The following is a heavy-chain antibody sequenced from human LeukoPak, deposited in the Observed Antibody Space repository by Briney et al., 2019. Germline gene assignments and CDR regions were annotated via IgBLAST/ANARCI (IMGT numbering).Heavy chain of an antibody. Sequence: SETLSLTCAVYGGSFSGYYWSWIRQPPGKGLEWIGEINHSGSTNYNPSLKSRDTISVDTSKNQFSLKLSSVTAADTAVYYCATPGSSGWYALAYWGQGTLVTVSS. J-gene: IGHJ4*02. D-gene: IGHD6-19*01. V-gene: IGHV4-34*01. CDR2: INHSGST. CDR3: ATPGSSGWYALAY. CDR1: GGSFSGYY.